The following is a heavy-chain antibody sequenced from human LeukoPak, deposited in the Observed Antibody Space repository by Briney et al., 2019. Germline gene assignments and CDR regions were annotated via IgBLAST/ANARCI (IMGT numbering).Heavy chain of an antibody. CDR3: ARGGQFMITPPID. D-gene: IGHD3-16*01. CDR2: IRYDGSNK. Sequence: PGGSLRLSCAASGFTFSSYGMHWVRQAPGKGLEWVAFIRYDGSNKYYADSVKGRFTISRDNSKNTLYLQMNSLRAEDTAVYYCARGGQFMITPPIDWGQGTLVTVSS. CDR1: GFTFSSYG. V-gene: IGHV3-30*02. J-gene: IGHJ4*02.